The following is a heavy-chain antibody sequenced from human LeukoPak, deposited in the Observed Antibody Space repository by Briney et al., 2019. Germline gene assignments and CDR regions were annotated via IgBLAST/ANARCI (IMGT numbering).Heavy chain of an antibody. J-gene: IGHJ6*04. CDR3: AKVGWGDYYGMDV. V-gene: IGHV3-30*18. D-gene: IGHD3-16*01. CDR2: ISYDGSNK. Sequence: LRLSCAASGFTFSSYWMHWVRQAPGKGLEWVAVISYDGSNKYYADSVKGRFTISRDNSKNTLYLQMNSLRAEDTAVYYCAKVGWGDYYGMDVWGKGTTVTVSS. CDR1: GFTFSSYW.